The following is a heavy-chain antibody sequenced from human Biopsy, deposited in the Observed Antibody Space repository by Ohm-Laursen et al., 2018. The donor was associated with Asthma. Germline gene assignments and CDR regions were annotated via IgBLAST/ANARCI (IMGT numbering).Heavy chain of an antibody. J-gene: IGHJ4*02. V-gene: IGHV3-30*03. CDR1: GFTFSSYG. CDR3: ARDAWELQKPYAYYFDY. Sequence: SLRLSCAASGFTFSSYGMHWVRQAPGKGLEWVAVISYDGSNKYYADSVKGRFTISGDNSKNTLYLQMNSLRAEDTAVYYCARDAWELQKPYAYYFDYWGQGTLVTVSS. D-gene: IGHD1-26*01. CDR2: ISYDGSNK.